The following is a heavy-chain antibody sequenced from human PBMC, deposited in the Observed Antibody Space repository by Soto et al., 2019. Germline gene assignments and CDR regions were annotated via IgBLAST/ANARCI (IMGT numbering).Heavy chain of an antibody. CDR2: IHHSGST. D-gene: IGHD7-27*01. V-gene: IGHV4-4*02. Sequence: QVQLQESGPGLLSPPGPFSLPAVVSVASSTPMTWGPGVRQPPGKGLEWIGQIHHSGSTFYNLSLRSRITVSINVSANHFSLHLDSVTAADTALYYCARSTGGDACHFWGQGTMVSVSS. CDR3: ARSTGGDACHF. J-gene: IGHJ3*01. CDR1: VASSTPMTW.